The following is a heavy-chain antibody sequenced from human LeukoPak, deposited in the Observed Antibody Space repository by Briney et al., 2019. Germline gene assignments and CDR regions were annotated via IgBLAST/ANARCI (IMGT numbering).Heavy chain of an antibody. Sequence: GGSLRLSCAASGFTFSSHWMSWVRQAPGKGLEWVANIKKDGSEKYYVDAVKGRFTISRDNAKTSLYLQMNSLRAEDTAVYYCAELGITMIGGVWGKGTTVTISS. J-gene: IGHJ6*04. CDR1: GFTFSSHW. CDR3: AELGITMIGGV. CDR2: IKKDGSEK. D-gene: IGHD3-10*02. V-gene: IGHV3-7*01.